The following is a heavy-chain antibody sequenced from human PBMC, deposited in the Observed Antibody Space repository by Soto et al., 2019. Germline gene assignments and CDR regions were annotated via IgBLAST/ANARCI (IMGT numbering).Heavy chain of an antibody. Sequence: EVQLLESGGGLVQPGGSLRLSCAASGFTFSSYAMSWVRQAPGKGLEWVSAISGSGGSTYYADSVKGRFTISRDNSKNTLYLQMNSLRAEDTAVYCCAKAGYSSSFYYYYYGMDVWGQGTTVTVSS. J-gene: IGHJ6*02. CDR1: GFTFSSYA. CDR3: AKAGYSSSFYYYYYGMDV. CDR2: ISGSGGST. D-gene: IGHD6-6*01. V-gene: IGHV3-23*01.